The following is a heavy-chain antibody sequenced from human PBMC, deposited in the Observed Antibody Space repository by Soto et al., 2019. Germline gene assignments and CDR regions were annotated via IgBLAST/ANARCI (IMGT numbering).Heavy chain of an antibody. CDR3: ATDTGSYYLDP. D-gene: IGHD1-26*01. CDR2: IHYSGTT. V-gene: IGHV4-59*01. J-gene: IGHJ4*01. Sequence: SETLSLTCTIYGGSISSYFCSWIRQPPWKGLEWIGYIHYSGTTVYSPSLKSRVTMSIDTSENQFTLNMTSVTAADTAVYYCATDTGSYYLDPWAQGSLATVS. CDR1: GGSISSYF.